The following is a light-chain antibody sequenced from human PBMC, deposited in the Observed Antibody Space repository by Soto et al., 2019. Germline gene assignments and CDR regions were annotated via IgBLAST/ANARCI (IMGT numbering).Light chain of an antibody. CDR2: ITS. V-gene: IGKV1-12*01. Sequence: DIQMTQSPSSVSASVGDRVTITCRASQGINNWLAWYQQKPGKAPKLLIYITSRLQSGVPSRFSGSGSGADLTLTISSLQHEDSATYYCQQANSFPFTFGPGTKVEIK. CDR1: QGINNW. CDR3: QQANSFPFT. J-gene: IGKJ3*01.